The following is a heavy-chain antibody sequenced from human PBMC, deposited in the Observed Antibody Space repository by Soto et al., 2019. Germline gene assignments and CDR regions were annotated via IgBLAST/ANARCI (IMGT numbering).Heavy chain of an antibody. CDR1: GYSFTSYW. V-gene: IGHV5-51*01. J-gene: IGHJ4*02. D-gene: IGHD5-18*01. Sequence: GESLKISCKGSGYSFTSYWIGWVRQMPGKGLEWMRIIYPGDSDTRYSPSFQGQVTISADKSISTAYLQWSSLKASDTAMYNCARQESRYSYVYYFDYWGQGTLVTVSS. CDR2: IYPGDSDT. CDR3: ARQESRYSYVYYFDY.